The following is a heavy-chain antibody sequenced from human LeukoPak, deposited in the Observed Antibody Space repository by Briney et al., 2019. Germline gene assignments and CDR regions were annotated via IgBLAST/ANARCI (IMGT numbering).Heavy chain of an antibody. Sequence: PGGSLRLSCAASGFTFSSYGMHWVRQAPGKGLEWVAVISYDGSNKYYADSVKGRFTISRDNSKNTLYLQMNSLRAEDTAVYYCAILLWFGESDFDYWGQGTLVTVSS. CDR1: GFTFSSYG. J-gene: IGHJ4*02. CDR2: ISYDGSNK. CDR3: AILLWFGESDFDY. D-gene: IGHD3-10*01. V-gene: IGHV3-30*03.